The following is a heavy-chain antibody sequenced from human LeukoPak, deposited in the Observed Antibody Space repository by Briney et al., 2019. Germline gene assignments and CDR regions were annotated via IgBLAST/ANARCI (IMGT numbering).Heavy chain of an antibody. D-gene: IGHD3-10*01. CDR2: IYYSGST. V-gene: IGHV4-59*08. J-gene: IGHJ1*01. CDR1: GGSISSYY. CDR3: ARHVSGEYFQH. Sequence: SETLSLTCTVSGGSISSYYWSWIRQPPGKGLEDIGYIYYSGSTNYNPSLKSRVTISVDTSKNQFSLKLSSVTAADTAVYYCARHVSGEYFQHWGQGTLVTVSS.